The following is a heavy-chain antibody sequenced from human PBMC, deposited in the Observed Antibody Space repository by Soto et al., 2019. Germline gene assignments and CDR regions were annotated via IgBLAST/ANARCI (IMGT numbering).Heavy chain of an antibody. CDR3: ASESYGGEFDY. Sequence: GTVKVSCKASGYACNSYAMHWVRQAPGQRLEWMGWINAGNGNTKYSQKFQGRVTITRDTSASTAYMELSSLRSEDTAVYYCASESYGGEFDYWGQGTLVTVSS. CDR1: GYACNSYA. V-gene: IGHV1-3*01. CDR2: INAGNGNT. J-gene: IGHJ4*02. D-gene: IGHD4-17*01.